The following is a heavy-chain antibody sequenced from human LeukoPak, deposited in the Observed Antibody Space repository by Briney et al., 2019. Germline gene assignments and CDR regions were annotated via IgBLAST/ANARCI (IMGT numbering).Heavy chain of an antibody. CDR1: GGSFSGYY. V-gene: IGHV4-34*01. Sequence: PSETLSLTCAVYGGSFSGYYWSWIRQPPGKGLEWIGEINHSGSTNYNPSLKSRVTISVDTSKNQFSLKLSSVTAADTAVYYCARAGLRYFDWLLKVPDAFDIWGQGTMVTVSS. J-gene: IGHJ3*02. CDR2: INHSGST. D-gene: IGHD3-9*01. CDR3: ARAGLRYFDWLLKVPDAFDI.